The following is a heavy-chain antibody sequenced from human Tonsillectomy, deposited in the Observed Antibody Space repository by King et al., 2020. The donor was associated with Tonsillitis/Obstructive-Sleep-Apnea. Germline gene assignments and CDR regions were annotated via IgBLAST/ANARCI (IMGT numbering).Heavy chain of an antibody. CDR2: INPNSGGT. CDR3: ARGYCSSTSCQGGGWFDP. Sequence: EQLVQSGAEVKKPGASVKVSCKASVYTFTGYSMHLVRPAPGQGLEWMGCINPNSGGTNYSQKFQGWVTLTSDTSISTAYMDLSRLRSDDTAVYYCARGYCSSTSCQGGGWFDPWGQGTLVTVYS. V-gene: IGHV1-2*04. D-gene: IGHD2-2*01. CDR1: VYTFTGYS. J-gene: IGHJ5*02.